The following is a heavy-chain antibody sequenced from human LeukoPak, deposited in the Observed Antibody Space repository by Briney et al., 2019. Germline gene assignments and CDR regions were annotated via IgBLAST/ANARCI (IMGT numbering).Heavy chain of an antibody. Sequence: GGSLRLSCAASGFTFSSYAMSWVRQAPGKGLEWVSAISGSGGSTYYADSVKGRFTISRDNSKNTLYLQMNSLRAEDTAVYYCAKDRRVRGVIDNNWFDPWGQGTLITVSS. CDR3: AKDRRVRGVIDNNWFDP. CDR1: GFTFSSYA. D-gene: IGHD3-10*01. CDR2: ISGSGGST. J-gene: IGHJ5*02. V-gene: IGHV3-23*01.